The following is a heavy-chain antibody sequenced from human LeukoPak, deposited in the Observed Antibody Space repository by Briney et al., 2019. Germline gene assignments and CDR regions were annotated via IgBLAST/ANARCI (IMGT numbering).Heavy chain of an antibody. Sequence: ASVKVSCKASGYTFTSYDINWVRQATGQGLEWMGWMNPNSGNTGYAQKFQGRVTMTRNTPISTAYRELSSLRSEDTAVYYCARGMTGFKVATIIGYWGQGTLVTVSS. CDR3: ARGMTGFKVATIIGY. V-gene: IGHV1-8*01. D-gene: IGHD5-12*01. CDR2: MNPNSGNT. J-gene: IGHJ4*02. CDR1: GYTFTSYD.